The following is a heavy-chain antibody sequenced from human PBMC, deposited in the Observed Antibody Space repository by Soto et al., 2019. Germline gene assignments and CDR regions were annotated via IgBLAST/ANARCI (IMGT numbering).Heavy chain of an antibody. J-gene: IGHJ6*02. Sequence: QVQLVQSGAEVKKPGASVKVSCKASGYTFTSYGISWVRQAPGQGLEWMGWISAYNGNTNYAQKLQGRVTMTTDTSTSTAYMELRSLRSDDTAVYYCARSILRGPIVVVTAIPEARMDVWGQGTTVTVPS. V-gene: IGHV1-18*01. CDR3: ARSILRGPIVVVTAIPEARMDV. CDR1: GYTFTSYG. D-gene: IGHD2-21*02. CDR2: ISAYNGNT.